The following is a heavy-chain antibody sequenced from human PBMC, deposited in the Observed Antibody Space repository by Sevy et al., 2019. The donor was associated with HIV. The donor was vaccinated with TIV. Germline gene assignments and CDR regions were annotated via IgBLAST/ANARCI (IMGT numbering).Heavy chain of an antibody. CDR2: ISNRSTYT. D-gene: IGHD6-19*01. Sequence: GGSQRLSCAASGFTFSDYYMSWIRQAPGKGLEWISYISNRSTYTNYADSMKGRFTISRDNAKNSLYLQMNTLRAEDTAVYYCARVRYTSGVEYFDYWGQGTLVTVSS. J-gene: IGHJ4*02. V-gene: IGHV3-11*06. CDR3: ARVRYTSGVEYFDY. CDR1: GFTFSDYY.